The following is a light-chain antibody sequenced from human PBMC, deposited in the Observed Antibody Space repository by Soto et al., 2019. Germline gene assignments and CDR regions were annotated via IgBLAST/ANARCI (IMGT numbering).Light chain of an antibody. CDR2: AAS. CDR1: QTVFSN. CDR3: QQYNNWPPST. V-gene: IGKV3-15*01. J-gene: IGKJ4*01. Sequence: EIVMTQSPATLSVSPGERATLSCRASQTVFSNLAWYQQKPGQAPRLLIYAASVRATGIPARFSGSGSGTDFTLTISSLQSEDVAVYYCQQYNNWPPSTFGGGTKVEIK.